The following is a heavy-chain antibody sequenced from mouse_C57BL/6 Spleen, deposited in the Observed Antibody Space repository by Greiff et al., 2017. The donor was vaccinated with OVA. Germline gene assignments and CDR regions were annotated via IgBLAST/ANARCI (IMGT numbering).Heavy chain of an antibody. V-gene: IGHV3-6*01. Sequence: EVQRVESGPGLVKPSQSLSLTCSVTGYSITSGYYWNWIRQFPGNKLEWMGYISYDGSNNYNPSLKNRISITRDTSKNQFFLKLNSVTTEDTATYYCARGVAAWFAYWGQGTLVTVSA. J-gene: IGHJ3*01. CDR2: ISYDGSN. D-gene: IGHD1-1*02. CDR3: ARGVAAWFAY. CDR1: GYSITSGYY.